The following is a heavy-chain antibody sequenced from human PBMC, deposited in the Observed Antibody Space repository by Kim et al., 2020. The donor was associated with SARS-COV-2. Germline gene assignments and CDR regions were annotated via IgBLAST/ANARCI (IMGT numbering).Heavy chain of an antibody. CDR1: GGSISSYY. J-gene: IGHJ3*02. CDR2: IYYSGST. V-gene: IGHV4-59*12. Sequence: SETLSLTCTVSGGSISSYYWSWIRQPPGKGLEWIGYIYYSGSTNYNPSLKSRVTISVDTSKNQFSLKLSSVTAADTAVYYCARDYITGTTPYDAFDIWGQGTMVTVSS. D-gene: IGHD1-20*01. CDR3: ARDYITGTTPYDAFDI.